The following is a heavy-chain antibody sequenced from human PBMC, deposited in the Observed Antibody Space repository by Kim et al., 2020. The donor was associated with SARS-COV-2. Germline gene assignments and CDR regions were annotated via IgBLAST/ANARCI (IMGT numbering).Heavy chain of an antibody. V-gene: IGHV3-23*03. CDR3: AKIAYCSSTSCYSDDY. CDR1: GFTFSSYA. Sequence: GGSLRLSCAASGFTFSSYAMSWVRQAPGKGLEWVSVIYSGGSRTYYADSVKGRFTISRDNSKNTLSLQMNSLRAEDTAIYYCAKIAYCSSTSCYSDDYWGQGTLVTVSS. D-gene: IGHD2-2*01. CDR2: IYSGGSRT. J-gene: IGHJ4*02.